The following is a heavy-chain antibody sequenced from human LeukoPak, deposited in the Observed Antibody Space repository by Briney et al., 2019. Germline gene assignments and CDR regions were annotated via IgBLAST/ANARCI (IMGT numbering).Heavy chain of an antibody. V-gene: IGHV1-2*02. J-gene: IGHJ6*03. D-gene: IGHD6-19*01. CDR1: GYMFTGHY. CDR3: ARVVAVTGTPVYYMDV. Sequence: ASVKVSCKASGYMFTGHYMHWVRQAPGQGLEWMGWINPNSGGTNYAQKFQGRVTMTRDTSISTAYMDLNRPRSDDTAVYYCARVVAVTGTPVYYMDVWGKGTTVTVSS. CDR2: INPNSGGT.